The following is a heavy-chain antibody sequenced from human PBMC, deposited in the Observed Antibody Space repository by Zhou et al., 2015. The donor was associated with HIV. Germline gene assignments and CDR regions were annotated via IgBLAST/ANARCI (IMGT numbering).Heavy chain of an antibody. Sequence: QVQLMQSGAEVKKPGASVKVSCKASGYTFISYYIHWVRQAPGQGLEWMGWMNPGSGNTGFAQRFQGRVTMTKNTSITTAYMELTSLTSDDTAVYYCATSPSRGYLYWAYWGLGTLVTVSS. V-gene: IGHV1-8*01. J-gene: IGHJ4*02. CDR3: ATSPSRGYLYWAY. CDR2: MNPGSGNT. CDR1: GYTFISYY. D-gene: IGHD5-12*01.